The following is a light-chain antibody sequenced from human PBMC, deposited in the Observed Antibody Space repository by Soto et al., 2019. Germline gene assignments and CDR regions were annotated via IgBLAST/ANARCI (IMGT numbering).Light chain of an antibody. CDR2: KAS. CDR3: QQYNTYSWT. Sequence: DIQMTQSPSTLSASVGDRVTITCRASQSISTWLAGYQQKPGKGPTLLIYKASRLESGVPSRFSGSGSGTEFALTISSLQPADFATYYCQQYNTYSWTFGQGTKVDIK. CDR1: QSISTW. J-gene: IGKJ1*01. V-gene: IGKV1-5*03.